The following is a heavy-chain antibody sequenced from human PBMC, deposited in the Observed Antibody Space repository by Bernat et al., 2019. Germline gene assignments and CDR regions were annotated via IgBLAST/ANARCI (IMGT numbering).Heavy chain of an antibody. J-gene: IGHJ6*03. CDR3: AIDREYYDFWSGYSYYYYYMDV. Sequence: EVQLVESGGGLVQPGGSLRLSCAASGFTFSSYWMSWVRQAPGKGLEWVANIKQDGSEKYYVDSVKGRFTISRDNAKNSLYLQMNSLRAEDTAVYYCAIDREYYDFWSGYSYYYYYMDVWGKGTTVTVSS. CDR1: GFTFSSYW. CDR2: IKQDGSEK. D-gene: IGHD3-3*01. V-gene: IGHV3-7*01.